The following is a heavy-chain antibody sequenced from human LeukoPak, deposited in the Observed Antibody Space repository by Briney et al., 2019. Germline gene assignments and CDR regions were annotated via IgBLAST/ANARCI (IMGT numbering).Heavy chain of an antibody. J-gene: IGHJ5*02. CDR2: ISGSGGST. D-gene: IGHD3-22*01. CDR1: GFTFSSYA. CDR3: ARDRRGVYYYDSSGYNNWFDP. Sequence: GGSLRLSCAASGFTFSSYAMSWVRQAPGKGLEWVSAISGSGGSTYYADPVKGRFTISRDNSKNTLYLQMNSLRVEDTAVYYCARDRRGVYYYDSSGYNNWFDPWGQGTLVTVSS. V-gene: IGHV3-23*01.